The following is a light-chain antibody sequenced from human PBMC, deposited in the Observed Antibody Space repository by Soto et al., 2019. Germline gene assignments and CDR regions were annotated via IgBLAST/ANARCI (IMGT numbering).Light chain of an antibody. V-gene: IGKV3-20*01. CDR1: QRVSSGY. J-gene: IGKJ1*01. Sequence: EVVLTQSPGTLSLSPGERATLSCRASQRVSSGYLAWYQQKPGQAPRLLIYGASSRATGIPDRFSGRGSGTDFTLTISRLEPEDFATYYCQQYYTYWHMFGQGTKVDIK. CDR2: GAS. CDR3: QQYYTYWHM.